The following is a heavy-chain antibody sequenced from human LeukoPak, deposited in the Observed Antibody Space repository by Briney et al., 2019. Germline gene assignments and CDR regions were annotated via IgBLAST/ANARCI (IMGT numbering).Heavy chain of an antibody. Sequence: PGRSLRLSCAASGFTFSSYGMHWVRQAPGKGLEWVAFIRYDGSNKYYADSVKGRFTISRDNSKNTLYLQMNSLRAEDTAVYYCAKDVETYYDILTGSELPENYFDYWGQGTLVTVSS. V-gene: IGHV3-30*02. CDR1: GFTFSSYG. CDR2: IRYDGSNK. CDR3: AKDVETYYDILTGSELPENYFDY. J-gene: IGHJ4*02. D-gene: IGHD3-9*01.